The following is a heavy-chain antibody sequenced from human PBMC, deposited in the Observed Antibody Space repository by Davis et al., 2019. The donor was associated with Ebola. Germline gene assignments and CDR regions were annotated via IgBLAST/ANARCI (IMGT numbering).Heavy chain of an antibody. CDR3: ARNEDFWSPYGMDV. Sequence: PGGSLRLSCAASGFTSRSYAMSWVRQAPGKGPEWVPAITGCGGTPYYADPVKGRFTISRDNSKNTLYLQMSSLRAEDTAVYYCARNEDFWSPYGMDVWGQGTTVIVSS. V-gene: IGHV3-23*01. D-gene: IGHD3-3*01. J-gene: IGHJ6*02. CDR1: GFTSRSYA. CDR2: ITGCGGTP.